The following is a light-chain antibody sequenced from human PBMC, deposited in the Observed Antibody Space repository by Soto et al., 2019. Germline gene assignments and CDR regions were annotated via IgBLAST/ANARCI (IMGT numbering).Light chain of an antibody. V-gene: IGKV4-1*01. CDR1: QSLLYSSNNKNY. J-gene: IGKJ2*01. CDR2: WAS. Sequence: DIVMTQSPDSLAVSLGERATLNCKSSQSLLYSSNNKNYLAWYQQKPGQPPKLLIYWASTRESGVPDRFSGSGSGTDFTLTISSLQAEDEAVYYCQQYYGTPYTFGQGTKLEIK. CDR3: QQYYGTPYT.